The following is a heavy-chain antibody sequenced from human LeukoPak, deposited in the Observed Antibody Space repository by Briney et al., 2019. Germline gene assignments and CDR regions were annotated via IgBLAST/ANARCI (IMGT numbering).Heavy chain of an antibody. CDR2: ISAYNGNT. CDR1: GGTFSSYA. J-gene: IGHJ4*02. CDR3: ARGHYYDSSGPAIDY. V-gene: IGHV1-18*01. Sequence: ASVKVSCKASGGTFSSYAISWVRQAPGQGLEWMGWISAYNGNTNYAQKLQGRVTMTTDTSTSTAYMELRSLRSDDTAVYYCARGHYYDSSGPAIDYWGQGTLVTVSS. D-gene: IGHD3-22*01.